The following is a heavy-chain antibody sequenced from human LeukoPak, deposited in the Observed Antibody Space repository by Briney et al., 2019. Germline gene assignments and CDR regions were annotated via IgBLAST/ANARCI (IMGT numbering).Heavy chain of an antibody. D-gene: IGHD5-12*01. CDR1: GGSFSGYY. J-gene: IGHJ4*02. Sequence: SETLSLTCAVYGGSFSGYYWSWIRQPPGKGLEWIGEINHSGSTNYNPSLKSRVTISVDTSKNQFSLKLSSVTAADTAVYYCARQERGKWLRLKGFDYWGQGTLVTVSS. CDR2: INHSGST. CDR3: ARQERGKWLRLKGFDY. V-gene: IGHV4-34*01.